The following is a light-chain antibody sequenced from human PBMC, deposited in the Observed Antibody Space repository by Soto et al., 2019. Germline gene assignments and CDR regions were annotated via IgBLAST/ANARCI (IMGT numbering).Light chain of an antibody. CDR3: QQYNTYSMNS. J-gene: IGKJ2*03. V-gene: IGKV1-5*03. CDR2: KAS. CDR1: QSISVW. Sequence: DIQMTQSPSTLSASVGDRVTITCRASQSISVWLAWYQQKAGKAPNLLIYKASRLESGVPSRFSGSGSVTEFTLTISGLKPGDSATYYCQQYNTYSMNSFGQGTKLEIK.